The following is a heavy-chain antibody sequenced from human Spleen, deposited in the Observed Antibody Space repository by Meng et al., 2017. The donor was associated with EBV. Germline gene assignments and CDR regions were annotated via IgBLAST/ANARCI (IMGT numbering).Heavy chain of an antibody. D-gene: IGHD1-26*01. CDR1: GGSVSSGSYY. J-gene: IGHJ4*02. V-gene: IGHV4-61*01. Sequence: QGQWQEAGPGLVKPSEHLSLLCTVSGGSVSSGSYYWTWIRHHPGKGLEWSGYIYNSGSTNYNPSLKSRVTISVDTSKNQFSLTLSSVTAADTAVYYCAREHEVGVASWVDYWGQGALVTVSS. CDR3: AREHEVGVASWVDY. CDR2: IYNSGST.